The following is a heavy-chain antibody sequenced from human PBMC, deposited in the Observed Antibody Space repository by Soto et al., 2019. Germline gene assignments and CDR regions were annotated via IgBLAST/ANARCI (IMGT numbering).Heavy chain of an antibody. CDR2: IKTTADGGTA. V-gene: IGHV3-15*07. J-gene: IGHJ6*02. CDR3: NTLRVAAAGKVFLCATDV. Sequence: EVQLVESGGGLVKPGGSLRLSCAASGFSFNNAWMYWVRQAPGKGLEWVSRIKTTADGGTADYAAPVKGRFTVSRDDSKNTLFLQMNNLRTEDTGDYYCNTLRVAAAGKVFLCATDVWGQGAKVTVSS. D-gene: IGHD6-13*01. CDR1: GFSFNNAW.